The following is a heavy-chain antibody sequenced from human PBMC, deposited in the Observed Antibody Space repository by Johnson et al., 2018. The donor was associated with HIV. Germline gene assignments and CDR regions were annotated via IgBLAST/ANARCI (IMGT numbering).Heavy chain of an antibody. CDR1: GFTFSSYA. V-gene: IGHV3-23*04. D-gene: IGHD1-26*01. CDR3: AKDPADSGSYLGDAFDI. J-gene: IGHJ3*02. Sequence: VQLVESGGGLVQPGGSLRLSCAASGFTFSSYAMSWVRQAPGKGLEWVSAISGSGDSTNYADSVKGRFTVSRDNSKNTLYLQMNTLRAEDTAVYYCAKDPADSGSYLGDAFDIWGQGTMVTVSS. CDR2: ISGSGDST.